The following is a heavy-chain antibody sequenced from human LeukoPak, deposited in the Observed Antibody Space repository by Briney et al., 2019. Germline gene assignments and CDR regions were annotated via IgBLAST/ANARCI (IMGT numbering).Heavy chain of an antibody. CDR1: GFTFSSYS. Sequence: GGSLRLSCAASGFTFSSYSMNWVHQAPGKGLEWVSSISSSSSYIYYADSVKGRFTISRDNAKNSLYLQMNSLRAEDTAVYYCARGCIAAAVTNFDYWGQGTLVTVSS. J-gene: IGHJ4*02. D-gene: IGHD6-13*01. V-gene: IGHV3-21*01. CDR3: ARGCIAAAVTNFDY. CDR2: ISSSSSYI.